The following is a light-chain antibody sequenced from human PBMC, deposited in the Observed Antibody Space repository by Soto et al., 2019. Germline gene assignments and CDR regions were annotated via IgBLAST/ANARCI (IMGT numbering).Light chain of an antibody. J-gene: IGKJ1*01. V-gene: IGKV1-5*01. CDR3: QHYYGYSPWT. CDR1: LSINDW. Sequence: DIQMTQSPSTLSASVGDRVTITCRASLSINDWLAWYQQKPGKAPKLLIYDASTLQSGVPSRFSGSQSGTEFTLTISSLQPGDFATYYCQHYYGYSPWTFGQGTKVDIK. CDR2: DAS.